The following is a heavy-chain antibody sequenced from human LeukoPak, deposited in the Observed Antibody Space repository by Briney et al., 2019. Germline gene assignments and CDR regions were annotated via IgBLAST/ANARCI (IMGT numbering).Heavy chain of an antibody. D-gene: IGHD2-2*01. CDR3: AAPYCSSTSCDAYYYYYMDV. CDR2: INPNSGGT. Sequence: ASVKVSCKASGYTFTSYGISWVRQAPGQGLEWMGWINPNSGGTNYAQKFQGRVTMTRDTSISTAYMELSRLRSDDTAVYYCAAPYCSSTSCDAYYYYYMDVWGKGTTVTVSS. CDR1: GYTFTSYG. V-gene: IGHV1-2*02. J-gene: IGHJ6*03.